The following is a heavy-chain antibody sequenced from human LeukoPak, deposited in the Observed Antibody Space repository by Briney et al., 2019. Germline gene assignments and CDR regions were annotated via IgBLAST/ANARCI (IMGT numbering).Heavy chain of an antibody. V-gene: IGHV1-69*05. CDR2: IIPIFGTA. CDR1: GGTFSSYA. Sequence: SVKVSCEASGGTFSSYAISWVRQAPGQGLEWMGRIIPIFGTANYAQKFQGRVTITTDESTSTAYMELSSLRSEDTAVYYCARDCSGGSCYFSLDYWGQGTLVTVSS. J-gene: IGHJ4*02. CDR3: ARDCSGGSCYFSLDY. D-gene: IGHD2-15*01.